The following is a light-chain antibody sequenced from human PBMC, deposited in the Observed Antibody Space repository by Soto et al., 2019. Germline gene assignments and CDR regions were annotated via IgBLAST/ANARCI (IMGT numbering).Light chain of an antibody. CDR2: AAS. CDR1: QSVSSSY. Sequence: VLTQSPGTLSFSPGERATLSCRASQSVSSSYLAWYQQKPGQAPRLLIFAASSRASGIPDRFSGSGSGTDFTLTISRLEPEDFAVYYCQQYGSSPRTFGQGTKVDIK. J-gene: IGKJ1*01. V-gene: IGKV3-20*01. CDR3: QQYGSSPRT.